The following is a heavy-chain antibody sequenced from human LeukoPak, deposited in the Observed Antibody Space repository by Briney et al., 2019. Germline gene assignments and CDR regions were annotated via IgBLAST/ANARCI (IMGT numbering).Heavy chain of an antibody. J-gene: IGHJ4*02. CDR3: ARGPNSNWSGLDS. Sequence: GGSLRLSCTASGFSFSGHWMHWARQLPGKGLVWVSRISPTGSTTSYADSVKGRFTVSRDNAKNTLYLQVNNLRAEDTAVYYCARGPNSNWSGLDSWGQGTLLTVAS. CDR1: GFSFSGHW. CDR2: ISPTGSTT. V-gene: IGHV3-74*01. D-gene: IGHD6-6*01.